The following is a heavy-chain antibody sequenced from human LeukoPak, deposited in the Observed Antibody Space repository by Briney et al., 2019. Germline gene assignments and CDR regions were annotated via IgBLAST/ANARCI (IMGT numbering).Heavy chain of an antibody. J-gene: IGHJ4*02. CDR2: ITYDGNNK. V-gene: IGHV3-30-3*01. CDR1: GFTLRSYA. CDR3: AKDRPYFDY. Sequence: GGSLRLSCAASGFTLRSYAMHWVRQAPGKGLEWVAVITYDGNNKYYADSVKGRFTISRDNSKNTLYLQMNSLRAEDTAVYYCAKDRPYFDYWGQGTLVTVSS.